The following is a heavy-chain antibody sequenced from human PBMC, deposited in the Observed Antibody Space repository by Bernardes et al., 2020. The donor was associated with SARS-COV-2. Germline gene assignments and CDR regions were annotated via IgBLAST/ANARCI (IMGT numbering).Heavy chain of an antibody. CDR2: ISGAGVYI. V-gene: IGHV3-21*01. D-gene: IGHD3-9*01. CDR3: ARDVGGTDWRFGFDV. Sequence: GGSLRLSCVASGFTLSNYLFSWFRQAPGKGLEWVSSISGAGVYIYYGDSVRGRFTTSRDNTRPSVFLQMESLRAEDTAVYYCARDVGGTDWRFGFDVWGPGTMVHVSS. J-gene: IGHJ3*01. CDR1: GFTLSNYL.